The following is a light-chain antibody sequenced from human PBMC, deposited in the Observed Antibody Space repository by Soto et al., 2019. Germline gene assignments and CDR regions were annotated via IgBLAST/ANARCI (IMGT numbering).Light chain of an antibody. J-gene: IGKJ5*01. CDR3: EQYHYWPPIT. V-gene: IGKV3-15*01. Sequence: ELVMTQPPVTLSVSPGERATLSCRASQSVSINLALYQQKPGQPPSLIIFGAYTRAAGVPARFSGSGSGTEFTLTISSLQSEDFAVYYCEQYHYWPPITCGQGTRLEIK. CDR2: GAY. CDR1: QSVSIN.